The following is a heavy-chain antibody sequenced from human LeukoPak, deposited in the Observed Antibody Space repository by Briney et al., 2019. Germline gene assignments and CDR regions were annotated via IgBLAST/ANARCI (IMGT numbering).Heavy chain of an antibody. V-gene: IGHV4-31*03. Sequence: SETLSLTCTVSGGSINSGGSYWSWIRQHPGKGLEWIGCIYYSWSSYYNPSLKSRVTLSLDTSKNQFSLKLSSVTAADTAVYYCAREAPGRGGGDIDYWGQGTLVTVSS. CDR3: AREAPGRGGGDIDY. CDR1: GGSINSGGSY. CDR2: IYYSWSS. J-gene: IGHJ4*02. D-gene: IGHD4-17*01.